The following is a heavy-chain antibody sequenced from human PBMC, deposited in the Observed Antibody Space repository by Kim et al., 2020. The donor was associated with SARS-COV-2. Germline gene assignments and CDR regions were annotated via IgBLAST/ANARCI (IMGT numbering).Heavy chain of an antibody. D-gene: IGHD6-13*01. Sequence: SETLSLTCTVSGGSISSSSYYWGWIRQPPGKGLEWIGSIYYSGSTYYNPSLKSRVTISVDTSKNQFSLKLSSVTAAVTAVYYCATTPGSSSWYGKFDYWGQRALVTVSS. CDR3: ATTPGSSSWYGKFDY. J-gene: IGHJ4*02. CDR1: GGSISSSSYY. V-gene: IGHV4-39*07. CDR2: IYYSGST.